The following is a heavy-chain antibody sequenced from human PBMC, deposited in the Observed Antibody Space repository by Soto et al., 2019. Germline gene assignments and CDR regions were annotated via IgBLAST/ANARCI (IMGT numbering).Heavy chain of an antibody. J-gene: IGHJ5*02. D-gene: IGHD6-13*01. CDR1: GGSISSGGYY. V-gene: IGHV4-31*03. CDR3: AGHRGIAADGSNWFDP. CDR2: IYYSGST. Sequence: PSETLSLTCTVSGGSISSGGYYWSWIRQHPGKGLEWIGYIYYSGSTYYNPSLKSRVTISVDTSKNQFSLKLSSVTAADTAVYYCAGHRGIAADGSNWFDPWGQGTLVTVSS.